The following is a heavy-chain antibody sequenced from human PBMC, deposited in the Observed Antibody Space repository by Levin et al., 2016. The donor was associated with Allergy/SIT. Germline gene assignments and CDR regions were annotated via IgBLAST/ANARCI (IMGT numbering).Heavy chain of an antibody. CDR2: IDPSDSYT. V-gene: IGHV5-10-1*01. J-gene: IGHJ6*03. D-gene: IGHD3-10*01. CDR3: ARTKKPGGYYTPNYYYYYMDV. Sequence: VRQMPGKGLEWMGRIDPSDSYTNYSPSFQGHVTISADKSISTAYLQWSSLKASDTAMYYCARTKKPGGYYTPNYYYYYMDVWGKGTTVTVSS.